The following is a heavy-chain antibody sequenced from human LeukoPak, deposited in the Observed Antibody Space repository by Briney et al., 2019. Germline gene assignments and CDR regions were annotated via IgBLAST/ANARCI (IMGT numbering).Heavy chain of an antibody. CDR1: GYNFATNW. D-gene: IGHD4-23*01. V-gene: IGHV5-51*01. CDR2: IFPGDSDT. Sequence: GESLKISCKGSGYNFATNWIGWVRQMPGKGLEWMGIIFPGDSDTRYSPSFQGQVTISADKSLSTAYLQWSSLKASDTAMYYCERNHGDNSKCDYWGQGTLVTVSS. CDR3: ERNHGDNSKCDY. J-gene: IGHJ4*02.